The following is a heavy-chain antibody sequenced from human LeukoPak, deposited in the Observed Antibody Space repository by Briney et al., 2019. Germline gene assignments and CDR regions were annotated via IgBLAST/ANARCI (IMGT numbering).Heavy chain of an antibody. CDR3: ARDRGWFDP. CDR1: GGSISSSSYY. CDR2: IYYSGST. J-gene: IGHJ5*02. Sequence: PSETLSLTCTVSGGSISSSSYYWGWLRQPPGKGLEWIGSIYYSGSTYYNPSLKSRVTISVDTSKNQFSLKLSSVAAADTVVYYCARDRGWFDPWGQGTLVTVSS. V-gene: IGHV4-39*07.